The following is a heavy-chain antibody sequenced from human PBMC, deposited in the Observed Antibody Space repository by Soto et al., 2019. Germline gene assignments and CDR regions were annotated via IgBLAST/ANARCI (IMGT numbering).Heavy chain of an antibody. CDR2: VNPISGNT. CDR1: GYSFTKYD. CDR3: ATSRINMIRGVFYYGLDV. V-gene: IGHV1-8*01. Sequence: QEQLEQSGAEVKKPGASVKVSCKASGYSFTKYDFNWVRQATGQGLEWLGWVNPISGNTENAQNFQGRVTLTVNTSTSTAFMELSSLRSGDTAIYYCATSRINMIRGVFYYGLDVWGHETTVTVSS. J-gene: IGHJ6*02. D-gene: IGHD3-10*01.